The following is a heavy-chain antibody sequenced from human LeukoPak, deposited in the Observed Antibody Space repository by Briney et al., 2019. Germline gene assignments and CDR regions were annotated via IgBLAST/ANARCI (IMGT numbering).Heavy chain of an antibody. V-gene: IGHV3-23*01. D-gene: IGHD3-10*01. CDR1: GFTFSSYA. CDR3: AKDLAYVFYYGMDV. CDR2: ISGSGGST. Sequence: PGRSLRLSCAASGFTFSSYAMRWVRQAPGKGLEWVSAISGSGGSTYYADSVKGRFTISRDNSKDSLYLQMNSLTAEDTAVYYCAKDLAYVFYYGMDVWGQGTTVTVSS. J-gene: IGHJ6*02.